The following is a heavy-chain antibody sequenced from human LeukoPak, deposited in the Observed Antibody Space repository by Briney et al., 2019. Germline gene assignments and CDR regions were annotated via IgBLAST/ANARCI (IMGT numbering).Heavy chain of an antibody. J-gene: IGHJ6*02. CDR3: AREDPQTTVPEGLDV. CDR2: IYFSGAT. CDR1: GGSISNYY. Sequence: SETLSLTCTVSGGSISNYYWSWIRQSPVKGLEWIGYIYFSGATNYNPSLKSRVTISVDTSKNQFSLKLSSVTAADTAVYYCAREDPQTTVPEGLDVWGQGTAVTVSS. V-gene: IGHV4-59*01. D-gene: IGHD4-17*01.